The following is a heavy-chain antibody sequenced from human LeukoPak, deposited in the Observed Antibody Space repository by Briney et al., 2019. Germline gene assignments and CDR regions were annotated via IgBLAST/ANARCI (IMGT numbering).Heavy chain of an antibody. CDR3: ARETPYYDSSGYDN. D-gene: IGHD3-22*01. CDR1: GFTFDTYA. CDR2: ISGSGTYT. V-gene: IGHV3-23*01. J-gene: IGHJ4*02. Sequence: PGESLRLSCAASGFTFDTYAMSWVRQAPGKGLEWVSTISGSGTYTYYADSVKGRFTISRDDSKNTLYLQMNSLRAEDTAVYYCARETPYYDSSGYDNWGQGTLVTVSS.